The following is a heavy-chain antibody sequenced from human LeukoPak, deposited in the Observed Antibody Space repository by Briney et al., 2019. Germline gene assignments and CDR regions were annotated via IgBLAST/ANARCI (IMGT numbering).Heavy chain of an antibody. Sequence: PGGSLRLSCAASGFTFSSYAMSWVRQAPGKGLEWVSAISGSGGSTYYADSVKGRFTISRDNSKNTLYLQMNSLRAEDTAVYYCAKDLRRTIVVVVAATQYYFDYWGQGTLVTVSS. D-gene: IGHD2-15*01. V-gene: IGHV3-23*01. CDR3: AKDLRRTIVVVVAATQYYFDY. CDR1: GFTFSSYA. J-gene: IGHJ4*02. CDR2: ISGSGGST.